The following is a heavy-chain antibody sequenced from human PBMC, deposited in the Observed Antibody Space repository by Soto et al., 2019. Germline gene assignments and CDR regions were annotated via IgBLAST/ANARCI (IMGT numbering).Heavy chain of an antibody. Sequence: GESLKISCKGSGYSFTSYWISWVRQMPGKGLEWMGRIDPSDSYTNYSPSFQGHVTISADKSISTAYLQWSSLKASDTAMYYCARLDCSSTSCYVWFDPWGQGTLVTVSS. CDR3: ARLDCSSTSCYVWFDP. V-gene: IGHV5-10-1*01. D-gene: IGHD2-2*01. CDR1: GYSFTSYW. CDR2: IDPSDSYT. J-gene: IGHJ5*02.